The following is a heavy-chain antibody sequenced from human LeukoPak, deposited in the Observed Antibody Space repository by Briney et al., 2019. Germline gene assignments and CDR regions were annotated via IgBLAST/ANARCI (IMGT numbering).Heavy chain of an antibody. D-gene: IGHD2-15*01. Sequence: GGSLRLSCAASGFTVSSNYMSWVRQAPGKGLEWVSVIYSGGSTHYADSVKGRFTISRDNSKNTLYLQMNSLRAEDTAVYYCARVRQGIFDYWGQGTLVTVSS. V-gene: IGHV3-53*01. CDR3: ARVRQGIFDY. CDR1: GFTVSSNY. CDR2: IYSGGST. J-gene: IGHJ4*02.